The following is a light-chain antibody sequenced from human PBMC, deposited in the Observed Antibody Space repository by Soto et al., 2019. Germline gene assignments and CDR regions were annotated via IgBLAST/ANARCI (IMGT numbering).Light chain of an antibody. CDR3: QQYGSSPPT. J-gene: IGKJ2*01. CDR2: GAA. V-gene: IGKV3-20*01. CDR1: QSVSSTY. Sequence: EIVLTQSPGTLSWSPGERATLSCRASQSVSSTYFAWYQQKPGQALRLLIYGAASRATGIPDRFSGSGSGTDFTLTISRLEPEDFAVYYCQQYGSSPPTFGQGTKLEIK.